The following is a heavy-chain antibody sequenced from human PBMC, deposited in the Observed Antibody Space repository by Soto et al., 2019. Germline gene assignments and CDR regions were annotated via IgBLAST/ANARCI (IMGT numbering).Heavy chain of an antibody. CDR2: ISSSSSTI. Sequence: PGGSLRLSCAASGFTFSSYSMNWVRQAPGKGLEWVSYISSSSSTIYYADSVKGRFTISRDNAKNSLYLQMNSLRAEDTAVYYCARDIRRQQLVQDYWGQGTLVTVSS. V-gene: IGHV3-48*01. CDR3: ARDIRRQQLVQDY. J-gene: IGHJ4*02. D-gene: IGHD6-13*01. CDR1: GFTFSSYS.